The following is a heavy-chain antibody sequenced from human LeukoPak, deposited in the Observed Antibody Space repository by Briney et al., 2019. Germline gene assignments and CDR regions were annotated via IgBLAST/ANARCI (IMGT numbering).Heavy chain of an antibody. Sequence: PGGSLRLSCAASGFTFGSYAMTWARQAPGKGLEWVSGISWNSGSIGYADSVKGRFTISRDNAKTSLYLQMNSLRAEDTALYYCAKDLGPGSMATSPGFDYWGQGTLVTVSS. D-gene: IGHD5-24*01. CDR3: AKDLGPGSMATSPGFDY. CDR2: ISWNSGSI. V-gene: IGHV3-9*01. J-gene: IGHJ4*02. CDR1: GFTFGSYA.